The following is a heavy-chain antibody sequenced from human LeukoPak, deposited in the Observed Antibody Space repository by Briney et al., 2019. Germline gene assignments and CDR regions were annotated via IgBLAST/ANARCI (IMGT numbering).Heavy chain of an antibody. D-gene: IGHD6-13*01. CDR3: ARRAEDACDI. CDR1: GFTFSNAW. Sequence: GGSLRLSCAASGFTFSNAWMRWVRQAPGKGLEWVASIKEDTSEKYYVGSVKGRFTISTDTAKNSLYLQMNSLRTEDTAVYYCARRAEDACDIWGQGTMVTVSS. J-gene: IGHJ3*02. CDR2: IKEDTSEK. V-gene: IGHV3-7*05.